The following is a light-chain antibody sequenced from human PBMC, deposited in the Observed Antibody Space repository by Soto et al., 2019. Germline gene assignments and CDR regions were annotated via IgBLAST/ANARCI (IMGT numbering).Light chain of an antibody. CDR3: MQVLQTPVT. J-gene: IGKJ3*01. CDR1: QSLLHGTGYNY. CDR2: LGS. Sequence: DIVMTQSPLSLPVTPGEPASISCRSSQSLLHGTGYNYLDWYLQKPGQSPQLLIQLGSMRASGGPDRFRGSESGTEFTLKISRGEAEDVGVYYCMQVLQTPVTFGPGTKVDI. V-gene: IGKV2-28*01.